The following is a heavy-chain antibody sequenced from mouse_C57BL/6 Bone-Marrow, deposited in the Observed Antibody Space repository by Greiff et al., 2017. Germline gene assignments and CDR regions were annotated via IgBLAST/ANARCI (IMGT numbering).Heavy chain of an antibody. CDR3: ARGGSSSLHWYFDV. J-gene: IGHJ1*03. V-gene: IGHV1-18*01. CDR1: GYTFTDYN. Sequence: VQLQQSGPELVKPGASVKIPCKASGYTFTDYNMDWVKQSHGKSLEWIGDINPNNGGTIYNQKFKGKATLTVDKSSSTAYMELRSLTSEDTAVYYCARGGSSSLHWYFDVWGTGTTVTVSS. CDR2: INPNNGGT. D-gene: IGHD1-1*01.